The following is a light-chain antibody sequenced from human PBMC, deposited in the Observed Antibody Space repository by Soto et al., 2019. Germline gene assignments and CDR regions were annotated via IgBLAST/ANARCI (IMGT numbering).Light chain of an antibody. V-gene: IGKV3-20*01. Sequence: EIVLTQSPGTLSLSPGERATLSCRASQSVSSNYLTWYQQKPGQAPRLLIYGASSRATGIPDRFSGSGSGTDFTLTISRLEPEDFAVYYCQQYGSSLITFS. CDR2: GAS. CDR3: QQYGSSLIT. CDR1: QSVSSNY. J-gene: IGKJ5*01.